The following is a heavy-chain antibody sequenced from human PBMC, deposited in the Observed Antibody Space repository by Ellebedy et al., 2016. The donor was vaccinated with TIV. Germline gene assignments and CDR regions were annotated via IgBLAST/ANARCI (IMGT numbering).Heavy chain of an antibody. Sequence: ASVKVSCKASGYTFSDYGISWVRQAPGQGLEWMGWISPYNGNTDSAPNLQGRVTMTTDTSTSTAYLDLWSLTSDDTAVYYCARGLSYGGAHYWGQGTLVTVSS. D-gene: IGHD4-23*01. CDR3: ARGLSYGGAHY. CDR2: ISPYNGNT. J-gene: IGHJ4*02. CDR1: GYTFSDYG. V-gene: IGHV1-18*01.